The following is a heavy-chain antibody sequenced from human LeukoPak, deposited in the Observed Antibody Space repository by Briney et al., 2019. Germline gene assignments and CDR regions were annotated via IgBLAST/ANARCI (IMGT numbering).Heavy chain of an antibody. D-gene: IGHD2-15*01. CDR1: GFTFEDYA. CDR3: AKVIAHLSSAMDV. V-gene: IGHV3-9*01. CDR2: ISRDSRVT. J-gene: IGHJ6*02. Sequence: GRSLRLSCAASGFTFEDYAMHWVRQPPGKGREWVAGISRDSRVTGYADFVKGRFTISRDSGEKFVYLQMNSLRTEDTALYYCAKVIAHLSSAMDVWGQGTTVTVSS.